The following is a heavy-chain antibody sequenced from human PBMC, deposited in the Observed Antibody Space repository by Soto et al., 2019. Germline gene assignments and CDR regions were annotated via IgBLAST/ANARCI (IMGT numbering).Heavy chain of an antibody. D-gene: IGHD3-10*01. J-gene: IGHJ4*02. CDR2: ISYDGSNK. CDR3: AKEGPGGGSTLDY. CDR1: GFTFSSYA. Sequence: QVQLVESGGGVVQPGRSLRLSCAASGFTFSSYAMHWVRQAPGKGLEWVAVISYDGSNKYYADSVKGRFTISRDNSKNTLYLQMTSLRAEDTAVYYCAKEGPGGGSTLDYWGQGTLVTVSS. V-gene: IGHV3-30-3*01.